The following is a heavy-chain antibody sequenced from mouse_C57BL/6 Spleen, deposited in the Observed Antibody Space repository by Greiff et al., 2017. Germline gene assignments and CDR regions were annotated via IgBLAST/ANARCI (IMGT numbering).Heavy chain of an antibody. D-gene: IGHD3-1*01. Sequence: QVHVKQPGAELVRPGSSVKLSCKASGYTFTSYWMHWVKQRPIQGLEWIGNIDPSDSETHYNQKFKDKATLTVDKSSSTAYMQLSSLTSEDSAVYYCARRDYAMDYWGQGTSVTVSS. CDR1: GYTFTSYW. CDR2: IDPSDSET. CDR3: ARRDYAMDY. J-gene: IGHJ4*01. V-gene: IGHV1-52*01.